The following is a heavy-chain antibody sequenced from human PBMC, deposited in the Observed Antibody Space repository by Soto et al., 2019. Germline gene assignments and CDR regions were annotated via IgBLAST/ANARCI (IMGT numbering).Heavy chain of an antibody. Sequence: GGSLRLSCAASGFTFSSYAMSWVRQAPGKGLEWVSAISGSGGSTYYADSVKGRFTISRDNSKNMLYLQMNSLRAEDTAVYYCAKDVVSSGYLWYFDYWGQGTLVTVSS. V-gene: IGHV3-23*01. CDR1: GFTFSSYA. J-gene: IGHJ4*02. CDR2: ISGSGGST. CDR3: AKDVVSSGYLWYFDY. D-gene: IGHD6-19*01.